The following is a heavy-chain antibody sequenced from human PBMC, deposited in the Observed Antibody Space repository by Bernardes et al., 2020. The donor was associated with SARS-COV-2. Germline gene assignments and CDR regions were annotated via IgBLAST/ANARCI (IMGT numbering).Heavy chain of an antibody. D-gene: IGHD4-17*01. J-gene: IGHJ5*01. Sequence: GGSLTLSCAASGFTFRDYSMHWVRQAPGKGLEWVAVIWHVGSREYHVDSVKGRFAISRDNSNNTLYLQMNNLRVEDTALYRCATEDGEWLESWGQGTLVTVSS. CDR3: ATEDGEWLES. V-gene: IGHV3-33*01. CDR1: GFTFRDYS. CDR2: IWHVGSRE.